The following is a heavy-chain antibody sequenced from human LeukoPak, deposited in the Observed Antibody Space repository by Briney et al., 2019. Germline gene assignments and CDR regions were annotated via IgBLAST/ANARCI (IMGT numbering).Heavy chain of an antibody. Sequence: GGSLRLSCAASGFTFSSYWMHWVRQVPGKGLVWVSRINPDGSTTTYADSVKGRFTISRDNAKNTLYLQMNSLKAEDTAVYYCARVRVGAYDFEYWGQGTLVTVSS. D-gene: IGHD3-10*01. J-gene: IGHJ4*02. CDR1: GFTFSSYW. V-gene: IGHV3-74*01. CDR2: INPDGSTT. CDR3: ARVRVGAYDFEY.